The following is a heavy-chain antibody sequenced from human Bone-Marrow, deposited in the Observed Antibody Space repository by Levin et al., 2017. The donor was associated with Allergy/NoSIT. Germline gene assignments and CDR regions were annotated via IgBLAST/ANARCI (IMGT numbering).Heavy chain of an antibody. CDR3: AKSPTLTGYYEWFDP. CDR2: ISYDGSFT. D-gene: IGHD3-9*01. J-gene: IGHJ5*02. Sequence: LSLTCAASGFSFRSYGMHWVRQAPGKGLEWVGLISYDGSFTFYGDSVKGRFTISRDNSNNTLFLQMGSLRAEDTAIYFCAKSPTLTGYYEWFDPWGQGTLVTVSS. CDR1: GFSFRSYG. V-gene: IGHV3-30*18.